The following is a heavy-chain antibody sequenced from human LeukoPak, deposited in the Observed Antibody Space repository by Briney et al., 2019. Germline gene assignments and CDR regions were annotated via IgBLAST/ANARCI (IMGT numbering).Heavy chain of an antibody. V-gene: IGHV1-18*01. D-gene: IGHD6-13*01. J-gene: IGHJ6*02. Sequence: ASVKVSCKASGYTFTSYGISWVRQAPGQGLEWMGWISAYNGNTNYAQKLQGRVTMTTDTSTSTAYMELSSLRSEDTAVYYCARNRETAGTLYYYYGMDVWGQGTTVTVSS. CDR1: GYTFTSYG. CDR2: ISAYNGNT. CDR3: ARNRETAGTLYYYYGMDV.